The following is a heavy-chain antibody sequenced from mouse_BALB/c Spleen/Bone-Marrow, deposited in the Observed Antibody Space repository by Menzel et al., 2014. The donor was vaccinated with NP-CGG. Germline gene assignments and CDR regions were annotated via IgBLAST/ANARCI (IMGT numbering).Heavy chain of an antibody. CDR2: IDTSDSYT. Sequence: VQGVESGAELGMPGASVKMSCKASGYTFTDNWIYWVKQRPGQGLEWIGAIDTSDSYTNYNQKFMGKASLTVDASSSTAYVQVSSLTSDDSAVYYCARGGHGFSLDYWGQGTSVTVSS. D-gene: IGHD2-2*01. CDR1: GYTFTDNW. V-gene: IGHV1-69*01. CDR3: ARGGHGFSLDY. J-gene: IGHJ4*01.